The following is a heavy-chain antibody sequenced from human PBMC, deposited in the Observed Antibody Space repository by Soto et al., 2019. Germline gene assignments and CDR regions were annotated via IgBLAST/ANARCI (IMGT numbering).Heavy chain of an antibody. CDR1: GFTFNRYS. V-gene: IGHV3-21*01. Sequence: PGGSLRLSCVASGFTFNRYSMNWVRQAPGKGLEWVSSISGSSSYIYYADSVKGRFTISRDNAKNSLYLQVNSLRAEDTAVYSCARDEGVNLLDRDVWGQGTTVTVS. CDR2: ISGSSSYI. D-gene: IGHD3-22*01. CDR3: ARDEGVNLLDRDV. J-gene: IGHJ6*02.